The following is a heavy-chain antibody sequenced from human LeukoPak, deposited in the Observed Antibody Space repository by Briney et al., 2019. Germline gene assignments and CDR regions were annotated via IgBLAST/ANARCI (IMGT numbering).Heavy chain of an antibody. Sequence: ASVKVSCKASGGTFSSYAISWVRQAPGQGLEWMGGIIPIFGTANYAQKFQGRVTITADKSTSTAYMELSSLRSEDTAVYYCAGGGAYDFWSGYPIDYWGQGTLVTVSS. V-gene: IGHV1-69*06. D-gene: IGHD3-3*01. J-gene: IGHJ4*02. CDR1: GGTFSSYA. CDR2: IIPIFGTA. CDR3: AGGGAYDFWSGYPIDY.